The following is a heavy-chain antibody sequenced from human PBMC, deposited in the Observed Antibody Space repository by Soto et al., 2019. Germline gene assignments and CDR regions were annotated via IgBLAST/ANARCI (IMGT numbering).Heavy chain of an antibody. J-gene: IGHJ6*02. V-gene: IGHV3-7*01. CDR3: AMTSDSYYYYCMDV. Sequence: GGSLRLSCTASRFTFSNEWMSWVRQAPGKRLEWVANIKRDGSEEYYVDSVKGSFTISRDNAKNSLYLQMNSLRGEDTAVYYCAMTSDSYYYYCMDVWGQGTTVTVSS. D-gene: IGHD2-2*01. CDR2: IKRDGSEE. CDR1: RFTFSNEW.